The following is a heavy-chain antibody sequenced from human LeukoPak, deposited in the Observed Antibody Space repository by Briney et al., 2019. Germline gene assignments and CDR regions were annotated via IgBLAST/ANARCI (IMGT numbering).Heavy chain of an antibody. J-gene: IGHJ6*03. V-gene: IGHV3-23*01. CDR2: ISGSGGST. CDR1: GFTFSSYA. D-gene: IGHD4-23*01. Sequence: GGSLRLSCAASGFTFSSYAMSWVRQAPGKGLEWVSAISGSGGSTYYADSVKGRFTISRDNSKNTLYLQMNSLRAEDTAVYYCAKDYGGNFYYYYYMDVWGKGTTVTVSS. CDR3: AKDYGGNFYYYYYMDV.